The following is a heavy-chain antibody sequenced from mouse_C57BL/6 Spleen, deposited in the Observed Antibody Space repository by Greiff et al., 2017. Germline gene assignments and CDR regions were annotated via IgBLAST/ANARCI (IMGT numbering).Heavy chain of an antibody. CDR2: IRSKSSNYAT. V-gene: IGHV10-3*01. D-gene: IGHD1-1*01. Sequence: EVQGVESGGGLVQPKGSLKLSCAASGFTFNTYAMHWVRQAPGKGLEWVARIRSKSSNYATYYADSVKDRFTISRDDSQSMLYLQMNNLKTEDTAMYYCVREDYYGSPAWFAYWGQGTLVTVSA. CDR3: VREDYYGSPAWFAY. CDR1: GFTFNTYA. J-gene: IGHJ3*01.